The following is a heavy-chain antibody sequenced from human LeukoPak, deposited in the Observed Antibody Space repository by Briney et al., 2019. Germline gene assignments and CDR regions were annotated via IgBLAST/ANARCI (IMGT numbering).Heavy chain of an antibody. V-gene: IGHV3-7*01. D-gene: IGHD3-3*01. Sequence: SGGSLRLXCAASGFTFSSYWMSWVRQAPGKGLEWVANIKQDGSEKYYVDSEKGRFTISRDNAKNSLYLQMNSLRAEDTAVYYCARDYDFWSGYYSYFDYWGQGTLVTVSS. CDR2: IKQDGSEK. CDR1: GFTFSSYW. CDR3: ARDYDFWSGYYSYFDY. J-gene: IGHJ4*02.